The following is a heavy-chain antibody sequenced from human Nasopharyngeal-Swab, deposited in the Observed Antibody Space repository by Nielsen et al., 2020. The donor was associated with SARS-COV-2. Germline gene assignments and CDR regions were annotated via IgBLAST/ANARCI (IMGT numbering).Heavy chain of an antibody. V-gene: IGHV4-34*01. D-gene: IGHD3-10*01. CDR1: GGSFSGYY. CDR2: INHSGST. Sequence: SETLSLTCAVYGGSFSGYYWSWIRQPPGKGLEWIGEINHSGSTNYNPSLKSRVTISEDTSKNQFSLKLSSVTAADTAVYYCAGVRRGGPQYYFDYWGQGTLVTVSS. J-gene: IGHJ4*02. CDR3: AGVRRGGPQYYFDY.